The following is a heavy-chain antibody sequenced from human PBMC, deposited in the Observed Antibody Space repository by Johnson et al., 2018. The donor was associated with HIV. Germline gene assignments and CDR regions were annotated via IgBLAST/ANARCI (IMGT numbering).Heavy chain of an antibody. V-gene: IGHV3-20*04. J-gene: IGHJ3*01. CDR2: INWNGGST. Sequence: VQLMESGGGLVQPGGSLRLSCAASGFTFRSYDMHWVRQATGKGLEWVSGINWNGGSTGYADSVKGRFTISRDNTKNTLYLQMNSLRAEDTAVYYCVSGSAFDVWGQGTMVTVSS. CDR1: GFTFRSYD. CDR3: VSGSAFDV.